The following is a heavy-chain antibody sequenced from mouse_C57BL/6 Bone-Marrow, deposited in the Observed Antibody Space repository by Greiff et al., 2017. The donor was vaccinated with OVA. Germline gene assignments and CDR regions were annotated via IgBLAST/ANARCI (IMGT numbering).Heavy chain of an antibody. CDR3: ARRYYYGSSYDY. CDR2: IYPGGGYT. CDR1: GYTFTNYW. Sequence: VQLQQSGAELVRPGTSVKMSCKASGYTFTNYWIGWAKQRPGHGLEWIGDIYPGGGYTNYNEKFKGKATLTADKSSSTAYMQFSSLTSEDSAIYYCARRYYYGSSYDYWGQGTTLTVSS. J-gene: IGHJ2*01. V-gene: IGHV1-63*01. D-gene: IGHD1-1*01.